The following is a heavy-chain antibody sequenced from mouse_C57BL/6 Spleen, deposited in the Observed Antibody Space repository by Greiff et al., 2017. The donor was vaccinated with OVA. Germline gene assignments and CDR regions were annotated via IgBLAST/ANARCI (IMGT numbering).Heavy chain of an antibody. D-gene: IGHD2-1*01. V-gene: IGHV1-18*01. J-gene: IGHJ1*03. CDR2: INPNNGGT. CDR1: GYTFTDYN. Sequence: EVQLQQSGPELVKPGASVKIPCKASGYTFTDYNMDWVKQSHGKSLEWIGDINPNNGGTIYNQKFKGKATLTVDKSSSTAYMELRSLTSEDTAVYYCARCPYGNYLWYFDVWGTGTTVTVSS. CDR3: ARCPYGNYLWYFDV.